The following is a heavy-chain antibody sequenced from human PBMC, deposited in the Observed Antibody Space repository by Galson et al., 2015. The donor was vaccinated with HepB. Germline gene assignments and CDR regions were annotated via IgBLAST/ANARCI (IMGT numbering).Heavy chain of an antibody. CDR1: GFTFSSYA. CDR2: ISYDGSNK. D-gene: IGHD2-2*01. Sequence: SLRLSCAASGFTFSSYAMHWVRQAPGKGLEWVAVISYDGSNKYYADSVKGRFTISRDNSKNTLYLQMNSLRAVDTAVYYCAREGRGYCSSTSCYWAESPGGYWGQGTLVTVSS. J-gene: IGHJ4*02. V-gene: IGHV3-30-3*01. CDR3: AREGRGYCSSTSCYWAESPGGY.